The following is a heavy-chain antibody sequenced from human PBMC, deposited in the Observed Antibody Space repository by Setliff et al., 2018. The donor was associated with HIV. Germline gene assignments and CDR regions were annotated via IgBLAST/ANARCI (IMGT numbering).Heavy chain of an antibody. J-gene: IGHJ4*02. CDR2: IAYTGSG. V-gene: IGHV4-39*07. CDR1: GGSISSRNFY. Sequence: SETLPLTCTVSGGSISSRNFYWGWIRQPPGKGLEWIGSIAYTGSGYYNSSPKSRVTISVDTSRNECSLKLTSVTAADTAVYYCAREVRWELPQGFDHWGQGSQVTVSS. CDR3: AREVRWELPQGFDH. D-gene: IGHD1-26*01.